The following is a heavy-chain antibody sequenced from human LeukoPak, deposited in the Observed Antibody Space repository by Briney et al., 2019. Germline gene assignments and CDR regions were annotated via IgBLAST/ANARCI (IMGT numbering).Heavy chain of an antibody. Sequence: GGSLRLSCAASGFTFSTCNMNWVRQAPGKGLEWGSYISSSSITRYYADSVKGRFTISRDNAKTSLFLQLNSLRAEDTAVYYCARALRAYYFDDWGQGTLVTVSS. CDR2: ISSSSITR. D-gene: IGHD2-21*01. CDR1: GFTFSTCN. CDR3: ARALRAYYFDD. J-gene: IGHJ4*02. V-gene: IGHV3-48*01.